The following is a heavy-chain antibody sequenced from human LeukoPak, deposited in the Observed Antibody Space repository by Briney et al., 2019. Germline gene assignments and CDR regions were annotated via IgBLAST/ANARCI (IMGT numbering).Heavy chain of an antibody. D-gene: IGHD1-14*01. CDR1: GGSISSSSYY. Sequence: SETLSLTCTVSGGSISSSSYYWGWIRQPPGKGLEWIGSIYYSGSTYYNPSLKSRVTISIDTSRNQFSLRLNSVTATDTAVYYCARLNKPGWFDPWGQGTLVTVSS. CDR2: IYYSGST. V-gene: IGHV4-39*01. CDR3: ARLNKPGWFDP. J-gene: IGHJ5*02.